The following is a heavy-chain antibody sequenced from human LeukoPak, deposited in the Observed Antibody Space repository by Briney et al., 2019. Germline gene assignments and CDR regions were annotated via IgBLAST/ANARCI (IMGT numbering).Heavy chain of an antibody. V-gene: IGHV4-38-2*02. CDR1: GYSISSGYY. CDR3: ARQGKTGGPWGY. CDR2: IFHSGST. D-gene: IGHD7-27*01. Sequence: SETLSLTCTVSGYSISSGYYWGWIRQPPGKGLEWIGSIFHSGSTYYNPSLKSRVTISVDTSKNQFSLKLGSVTAADTAVYYCARQGKTGGPWGYWGQGTLVTVS. J-gene: IGHJ4*02.